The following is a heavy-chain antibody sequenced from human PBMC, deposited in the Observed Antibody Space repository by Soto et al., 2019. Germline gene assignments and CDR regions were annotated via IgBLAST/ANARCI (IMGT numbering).Heavy chain of an antibody. J-gene: IGHJ4*02. CDR3: ASITWNHVTSRNS. D-gene: IGHD1-1*01. CDR2: TYYRSRWYN. CDR1: GDSVSSNSAA. Sequence: QGQLQQSGPGLVKPSQTLSLTCAISGDSVSSNSAAWNWIRQSPSRGLEWLGRTYYRSRWYNDSAVSLKSRTVINPDTSKKQFSPQPNSATPDDTAVYYCASITWNHVTSRNSWGQGTLVTVSS. V-gene: IGHV6-1*01.